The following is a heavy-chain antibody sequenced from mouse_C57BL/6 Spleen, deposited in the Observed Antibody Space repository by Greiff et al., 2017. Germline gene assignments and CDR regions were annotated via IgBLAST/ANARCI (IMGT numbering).Heavy chain of an antibody. CDR3: TGIITTVVAPAMDY. V-gene: IGHV6-3*01. D-gene: IGHD1-1*01. Sequence: EVKLQESGGGLVQPGGSMKLSCVASGFTFSNYWMNWVRQSPEKGLEWVAQIRLKSDNYATHYAESVKGRFTISRDDSKSSVYLQMNNLRAEDTGIYSCTGIITTVVAPAMDYWGQGTSVTVSS. J-gene: IGHJ4*01. CDR2: IRLKSDNYAT. CDR1: GFTFSNYW.